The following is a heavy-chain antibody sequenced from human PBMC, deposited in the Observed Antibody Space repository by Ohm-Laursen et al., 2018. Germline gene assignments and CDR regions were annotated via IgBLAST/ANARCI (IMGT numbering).Heavy chain of an antibody. Sequence: GTLSLTCTVSGAPISTHYWSWIRQPPGKGLEWIGYIYYSGTTNYNPSLKSRVTISLNTSKNQFSLKLSSVTAADPAVYYWGRSGHCPLAFGSRGRGTLVTVSS. D-gene: IGHD3-3*02. V-gene: IGHV4-59*11. J-gene: IGHJ2*01. CDR2: IYYSGTT. CDR1: GAPISTHY. CDR3: GRSGHCPLAFGS.